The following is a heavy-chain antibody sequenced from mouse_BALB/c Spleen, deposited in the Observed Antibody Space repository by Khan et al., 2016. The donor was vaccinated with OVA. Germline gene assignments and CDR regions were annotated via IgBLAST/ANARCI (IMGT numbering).Heavy chain of an antibody. CDR2: INTNTGEP. Sequence: QIQLVQSGPELKKPGETVKISCKASGYTFTNFGMNWVKQAPGKDLKWMGWINTNTGEPTYAEEFKGRFAFSLETSASTAYLQINNLKNEDTATXFCARESLLHYFDYWGQGTTLKVSS. D-gene: IGHD2-12*01. CDR1: GYTFTNFG. V-gene: IGHV9-3*02. J-gene: IGHJ2*01. CDR3: ARESLLHYFDY.